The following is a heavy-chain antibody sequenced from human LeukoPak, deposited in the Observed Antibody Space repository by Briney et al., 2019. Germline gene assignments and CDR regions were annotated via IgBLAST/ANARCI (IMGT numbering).Heavy chain of an antibody. D-gene: IGHD5-24*01. CDR2: IYHSGST. CDR3: ARMAGAFDI. V-gene: IGHV4-38-2*02. Sequence: PSETLSLTCTVSGFSFSSGYYWGWIRPPPGKGLEWIGSIYHSGSTHYNPSLKSRVTISVDTSKNQFSLKLSSVTAADTAVYYCARMAGAFDIWGQGTMVTVSS. CDR1: GFSFSSGYY. J-gene: IGHJ3*02.